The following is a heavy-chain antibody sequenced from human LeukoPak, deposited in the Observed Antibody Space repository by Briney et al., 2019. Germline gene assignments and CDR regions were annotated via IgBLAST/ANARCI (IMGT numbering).Heavy chain of an antibody. CDR2: IYHTGPT. Sequence: SETLSLTCNVSGGSISSTSYYWGWIRQPPGKGLEWIGSIYHTGPTYYSPSLKNLLPLSIHTSKNQFSLKLSSVAAADTAVYYCARQECNGGSCYSRAIWFDPWGQGTLVTVSS. CDR3: ARQECNGGSCYSRAIWFDP. CDR1: GGSISSTSYY. V-gene: IGHV4-39*01. D-gene: IGHD2-15*01. J-gene: IGHJ5*02.